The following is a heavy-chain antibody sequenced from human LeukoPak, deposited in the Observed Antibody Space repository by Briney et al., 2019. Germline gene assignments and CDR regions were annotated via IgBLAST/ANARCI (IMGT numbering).Heavy chain of an antibody. Sequence: PSGPLFLPCPSSGGSISSFYWSGTPAPPGKGLEGIGSFCYTGSTSYNPSLKSRVTMSSDTSKNQFSLKLTSVTAADTAVYYCARYYDVLTAYNLPGFDPWGQGTLVTVSS. J-gene: IGHJ5*02. D-gene: IGHD3-9*01. CDR3: ARYYDVLTAYNLPGFDP. V-gene: IGHV4-59*08. CDR2: FCYTGST. CDR1: GGSISSFY.